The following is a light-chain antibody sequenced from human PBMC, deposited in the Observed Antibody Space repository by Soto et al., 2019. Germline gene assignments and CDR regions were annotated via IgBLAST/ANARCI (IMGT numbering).Light chain of an antibody. CDR1: SSDVGSSNY. J-gene: IGLJ1*01. CDR3: CAYAGSDTLI. Sequence: QSAPTQPRSVSGSPGQTVTISCTGSSSDVGSSNYMSWYQQHPGEAPKLVIYDVAQRPSGVPDRLSGSRSGKTASLTISGLQPDDEADYYCCAYAGSDTLIFGSGNKLTVL. V-gene: IGLV2-11*01. CDR2: DVA.